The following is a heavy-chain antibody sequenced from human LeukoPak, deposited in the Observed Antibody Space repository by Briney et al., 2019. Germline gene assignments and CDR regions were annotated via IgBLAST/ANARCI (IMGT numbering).Heavy chain of an antibody. V-gene: IGHV1-2*02. CDR2: INPNSGGA. Sequence: ASVKVSCKASGYTFTGYYMHWVRQAPGQGLEWVGWINPNSGGANSAQKFQGRVTMTRDTSISTAYMELSSLRSDDTAVYYCARGGDRGYDYCLDYWGQGTLVTVSP. CDR1: GYTFTGYY. J-gene: IGHJ4*02. D-gene: IGHD5-12*01. CDR3: ARGGDRGYDYCLDY.